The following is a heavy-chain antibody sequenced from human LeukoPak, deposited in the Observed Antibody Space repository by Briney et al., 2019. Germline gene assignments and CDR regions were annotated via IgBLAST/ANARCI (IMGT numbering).Heavy chain of an antibody. D-gene: IGHD2-2*01. CDR2: INPNTGGT. CDR1: GYTFTGYH. Sequence: ASVKVSCKASGYTFTGYHMHWVRQAPGQGLEWMGRINPNTGGTDYAQKFQGRVIMTRDTSISTAYMDLSRLRSDDTAVYYCARDYCSSTSCLFDYWGQGTLVTVSS. CDR3: ARDYCSSTSCLFDY. J-gene: IGHJ4*02. V-gene: IGHV1-2*06.